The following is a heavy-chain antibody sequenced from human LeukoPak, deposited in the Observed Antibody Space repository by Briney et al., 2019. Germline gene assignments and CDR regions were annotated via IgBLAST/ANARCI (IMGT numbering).Heavy chain of an antibody. Sequence: SETLSLTCTVSGDSISISSYSWAWIRQPPGKRLEWIGVFHYSGSAYYNPSLKSRVTISVDTSKNQFSLKLSSVTAADTAVYYCARRRGAVAHIDYWGQGTLVTVSS. V-gene: IGHV4-39*01. D-gene: IGHD6-19*01. CDR1: GDSISISSYS. CDR2: FHYSGSA. J-gene: IGHJ4*02. CDR3: ARRRGAVAHIDY.